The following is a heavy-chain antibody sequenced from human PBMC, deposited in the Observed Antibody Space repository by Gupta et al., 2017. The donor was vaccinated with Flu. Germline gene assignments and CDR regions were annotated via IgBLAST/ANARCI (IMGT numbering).Heavy chain of an antibody. J-gene: IGHJ6*02. CDR2: IYPGDSDT. V-gene: IGHV5-51*03. D-gene: IGHD4-17*01. Sequence: EVQLVQSGAEVKKPGESLKISCKGSGYSFTSYWIGLVRQMPGKGLEWMGIIYPGDSDTRYSPSFQGQVTISADKSISTAYLQWSSLKASDTAMYYCARRLRDGDYGLSYGMDVWGQGTTVTVSS. CDR3: ARRLRDGDYGLSYGMDV. CDR1: GYSFTSYW.